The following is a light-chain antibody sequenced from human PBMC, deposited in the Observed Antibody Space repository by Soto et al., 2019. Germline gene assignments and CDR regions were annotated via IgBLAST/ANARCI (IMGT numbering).Light chain of an antibody. Sequence: EIVMTQSPATLSVSPGERATLSCRALLSVSSNLAWYQQKPGQAPRLLIYGASTRATGIPARFSGSGSGTEFTLTISSLQSEDFAVYYCQQYNNWPLTFGGGTKVDIK. J-gene: IGKJ4*01. V-gene: IGKV3-15*01. CDR3: QQYNNWPLT. CDR1: LSVSSN. CDR2: GAS.